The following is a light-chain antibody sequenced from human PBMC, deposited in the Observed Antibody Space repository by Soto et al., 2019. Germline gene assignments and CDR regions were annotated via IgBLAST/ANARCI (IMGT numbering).Light chain of an antibody. CDR1: QSVSSSY. CDR2: GAS. CDR3: QQYGSSPPT. Sequence: PGERATLSCRASQSVSSSYLAWYQQKPGQAPRLLIFGASSRATGIPDRFSGSGSGTDFTLTISRLEPEDFAVYYCQQYGSSPPTFGQGTKVEIK. J-gene: IGKJ1*01. V-gene: IGKV3-20*01.